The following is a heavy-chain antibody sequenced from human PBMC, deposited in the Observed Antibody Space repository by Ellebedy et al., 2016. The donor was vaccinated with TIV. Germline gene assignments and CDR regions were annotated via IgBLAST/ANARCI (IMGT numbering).Heavy chain of an antibody. D-gene: IGHD1-1*01. CDR1: GLTVSSTY. CDR3: AGETFNDVDLIIWGVLDT. CDR2: IHTGGDT. J-gene: IGHJ3*02. V-gene: IGHV3-66*01. Sequence: GESLKISCAASGLTVSSTYMSWVRQAPGKGLEWISVIHTGGDTNYADSVKGRFTMSRDTSKNTVHLQINSVRVEDTAGYYCAGETFNDVDLIIWGVLDTWGQGTMVTVSS.